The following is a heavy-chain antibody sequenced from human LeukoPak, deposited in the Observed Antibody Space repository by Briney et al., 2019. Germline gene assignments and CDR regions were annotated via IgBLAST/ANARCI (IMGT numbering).Heavy chain of an antibody. Sequence: PGGSLRLSCAASGFTVSSNYMSWVRQAPGKGLEWVSVIYSGGSTYYADSVKGRFTISRDNSKNTLYLQMSSLRAEDTAVYYCARDYYDSSGYPTWGQGTLVTVSS. J-gene: IGHJ5*02. CDR2: IYSGGST. V-gene: IGHV3-66*02. CDR1: GFTVSSNY. CDR3: ARDYYDSSGYPT. D-gene: IGHD3-22*01.